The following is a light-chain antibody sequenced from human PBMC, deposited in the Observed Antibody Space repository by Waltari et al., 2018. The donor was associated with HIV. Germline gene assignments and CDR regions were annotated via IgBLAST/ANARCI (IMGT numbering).Light chain of an antibody. CDR1: QSISVY. CDR3: QQYDNWPPWT. CDR2: DAS. J-gene: IGKJ1*01. V-gene: IGKV3-15*01. Sequence: EIVLTQSPATLAVSPGEGATLSCRASQSISVYLAWYQQKPGQIPRLLIYDASTRAPGIPPRFSGSGSGTDFTLTISSLQSEDFAVYYCQQYDNWPPWTFGQGTKVEIK.